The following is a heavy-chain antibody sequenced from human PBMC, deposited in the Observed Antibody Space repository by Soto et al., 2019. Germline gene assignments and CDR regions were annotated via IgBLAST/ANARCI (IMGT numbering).Heavy chain of an antibody. CDR3: GSGRVGAKSYYYYGMDV. CDR2: MSSSSSTI. CDR1: VFTFSSYE. Sequence: GVLRLSCAVSVFTFSSYEMTCVRQSPGKGVEWGSDMSSSSSTIYYADSVKGRFTITRDNAKNSLYLPMNSMSAEDTAVYYCGSGRVGAKSYYYYGMDVWGQGTTVTVSS. D-gene: IGHD1-26*01. J-gene: IGHJ6*02. V-gene: IGHV3-48*03.